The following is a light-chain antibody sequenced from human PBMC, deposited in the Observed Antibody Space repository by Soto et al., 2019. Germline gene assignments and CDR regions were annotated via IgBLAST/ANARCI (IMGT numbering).Light chain of an antibody. Sequence: IQMTQSPSSLSGSVGDRVTITCRASQGISSYLAWYQQKPGKAPKLLIYAASTLQSGVPSRFSGSGSGTDFTLTISCLQSEDFATYYCQQYYSYPRTFGQGTKVDIK. CDR3: QQYYSYPRT. J-gene: IGKJ1*01. CDR1: QGISSY. V-gene: IGKV1-8*01. CDR2: AAS.